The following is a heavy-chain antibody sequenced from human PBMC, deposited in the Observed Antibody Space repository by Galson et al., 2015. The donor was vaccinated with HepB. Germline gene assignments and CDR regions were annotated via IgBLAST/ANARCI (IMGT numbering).Heavy chain of an antibody. CDR3: TTDAAYGDNWFDP. CDR2: IKSKTDGGTT. D-gene: IGHD4-17*01. J-gene: IGHJ5*02. CDR1: GFTFSNAW. Sequence: SLRLSCAASGFTFSNAWMSWVRQAPGKGLEWVGRIKSKTDGGTTDYAAPVKGRFTISRDDSKNTLYLQMNSLKTEDTAVYYCTTDAAYGDNWFDPWGQGTLVTVSS. V-gene: IGHV3-15*01.